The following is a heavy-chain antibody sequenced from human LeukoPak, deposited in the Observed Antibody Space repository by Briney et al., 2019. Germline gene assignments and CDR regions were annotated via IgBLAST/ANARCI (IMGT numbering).Heavy chain of an antibody. D-gene: IGHD5/OR15-5a*01. V-gene: IGHV6-1*01. Sequence: SQTLSLTCAISGDSVSSNSAAWNWIRQSPSRGLEWLGRTYYRSKWYNDYAVSVKSRITINPDTSKNQFSLQLNSVTPEDTAVYYCARDLPGVRSLRYNWFDPWGQGTLVTVSS. CDR3: ARDLPGVRSLRYNWFDP. CDR2: TYYRSKWYN. CDR1: GDSVSSNSAA. J-gene: IGHJ5*02.